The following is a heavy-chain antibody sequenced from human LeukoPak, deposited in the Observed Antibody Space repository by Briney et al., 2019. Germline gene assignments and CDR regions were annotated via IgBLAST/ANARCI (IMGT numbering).Heavy chain of an antibody. Sequence: PGGSLRLSCVSSGFSFSNYAMSWVRQAPGKGLEWVSSISGSGGSTHYADSVKGRFTISRDNSKNTLYLQMNSLRAEDTAVYYCARDRSGDYYFDYWGQGTLVTVSS. J-gene: IGHJ4*02. CDR3: ARDRSGDYYFDY. CDR1: GFSFSNYA. D-gene: IGHD4-17*01. V-gene: IGHV3-23*01. CDR2: ISGSGGST.